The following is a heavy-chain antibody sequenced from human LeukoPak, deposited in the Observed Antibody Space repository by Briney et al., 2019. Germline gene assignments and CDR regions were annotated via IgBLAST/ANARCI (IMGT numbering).Heavy chain of an antibody. CDR3: ARSRDVLRYFDWLLSFDY. Sequence: ASVKVSCKASGGTFSSYAISWVRQAPGQGLEWRGGIIPIFGTANYAKKFQCRVTITTDESTSTAYMELTSLRSEDTAVYYCARSRDVLRYFDWLLSFDYWGQGTLVTVSS. CDR1: GGTFSSYA. CDR2: IIPIFGTA. V-gene: IGHV1-69*05. J-gene: IGHJ4*02. D-gene: IGHD3-9*01.